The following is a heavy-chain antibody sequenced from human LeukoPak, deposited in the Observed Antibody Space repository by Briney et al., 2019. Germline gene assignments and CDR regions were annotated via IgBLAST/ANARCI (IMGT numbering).Heavy chain of an antibody. CDR3: ARVVVVVAATHIDY. CDR2: INHSGST. V-gene: IGHV4-34*01. D-gene: IGHD2-15*01. J-gene: IGHJ4*02. CDR1: GGSFSGYY. Sequence: SQTLSLTCAVYGGSFSGYYWSWIRQPPGKGLEWIGEINHSGSTNYNPSLKSRVTISVDTSKNQFSLKLSSVTAADTAVYYCARVVVVVAATHIDYWGQGTLVTVSS.